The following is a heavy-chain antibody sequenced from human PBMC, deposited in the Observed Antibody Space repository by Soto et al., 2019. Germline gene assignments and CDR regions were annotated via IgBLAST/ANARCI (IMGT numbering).Heavy chain of an antibody. CDR2: ISSSSSYI. D-gene: IGHD4-4*01. V-gene: IGHV3-21*01. CDR1: GFTFSSYS. CDR3: ARDPPDDYSNRGGGY. Sequence: GGSLRLSCAASGFTFSSYSMNWVRQAPGKGLEWVSSISSSSSYIYYADSVKGRFTISRDNAKNSRYLQMNSLRAEDTAVYYCARDPPDDYSNRGGGYWGQGTLVTVSS. J-gene: IGHJ4*02.